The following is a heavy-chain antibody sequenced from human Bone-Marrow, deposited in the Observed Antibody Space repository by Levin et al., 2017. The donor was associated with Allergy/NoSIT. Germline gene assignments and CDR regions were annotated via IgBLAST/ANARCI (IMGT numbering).Heavy chain of an antibody. J-gene: IGHJ4*02. CDR3: ARGSKFSGSFVFD. CDR1: GASINNGDYY. D-gene: IGHD1-26*01. CDR2: IYYSGTT. V-gene: IGHV4-30-4*01. Sequence: SETLSLTCTVSGASINNGDYYWSWIRQSPGKGLEWIGYIYYSGTTYYSPSLKSRLTISLDTSKNQFSLNLSSVTAADTAVYYCARGSKFSGSFVFDWGQGTLVTVSS.